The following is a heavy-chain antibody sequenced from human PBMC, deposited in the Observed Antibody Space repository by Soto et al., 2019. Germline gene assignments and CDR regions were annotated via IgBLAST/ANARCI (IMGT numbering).Heavy chain of an antibody. Sequence: GGSLRLSCAASGFTFSSYAMHWVRQAPGKGLEYVSVITSNGGNTDYASSVKGRFTISRDNAKNSLYLQMNSLRDEDTAVYYCARKNYDILTGYAGSGGMDVWGQGTTVTVSS. CDR2: ITSNGGNT. CDR3: ARKNYDILTGYAGSGGMDV. D-gene: IGHD3-9*01. V-gene: IGHV3-64*04. J-gene: IGHJ6*02. CDR1: GFTFSSYA.